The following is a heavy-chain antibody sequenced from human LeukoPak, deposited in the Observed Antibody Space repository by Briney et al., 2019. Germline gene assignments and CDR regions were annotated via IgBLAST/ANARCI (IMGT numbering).Heavy chain of an antibody. D-gene: IGHD5-12*01. CDR2: MYSSGST. CDR1: GGSISSSSYY. CDR3: ARSGSGYLRYYFDY. V-gene: IGHV4-39*07. Sequence: SETLSLTCTVSGGSISSSSYYWGWIRQPPGKGLEWIGSMYSSGSTYYNPSLKSRVTISVDTPKNQFSLKLSSVTAADTAVYYCARSGSGYLRYYFDYWGQGTLVTVSS. J-gene: IGHJ4*02.